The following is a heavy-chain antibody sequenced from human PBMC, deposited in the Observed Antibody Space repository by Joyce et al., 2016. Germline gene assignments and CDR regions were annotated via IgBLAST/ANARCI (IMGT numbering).Heavy chain of an antibody. D-gene: IGHD5/OR15-5a*01. CDR1: GFTFSTYG. Sequence: QVQLVESGGGVVQPGRSLRLSCAASGFTFSTYGMHWVRQAPGKGLEGVTLISDDGSNKNCADSVKSRFTISRDNSKNTLYLQMNSRRAEDTAVYYCAKNRVAVSTHYYFDSWGQGTLVTVSS. CDR3: AKNRVAVSTHYYFDS. V-gene: IGHV3-30*18. J-gene: IGHJ4*02. CDR2: ISDDGSNK.